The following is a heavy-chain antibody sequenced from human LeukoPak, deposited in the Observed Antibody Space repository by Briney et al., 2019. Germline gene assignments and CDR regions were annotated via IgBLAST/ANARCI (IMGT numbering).Heavy chain of an antibody. J-gene: IGHJ4*02. CDR3: ATAKPKAAAGLFDY. D-gene: IGHD6-13*01. CDR1: GGTFSSYA. CDR2: IIPILGIA. Sequence: SVKVSCKASGGTFSSYAISWVRQAPGQGLEWMGRIIPILGIADYAQKFQGRVTITADKSTSTAYMELSSLRSEDTAVYYCATAKPKAAAGLFDYWGQGTLVTVSS. V-gene: IGHV1-69*04.